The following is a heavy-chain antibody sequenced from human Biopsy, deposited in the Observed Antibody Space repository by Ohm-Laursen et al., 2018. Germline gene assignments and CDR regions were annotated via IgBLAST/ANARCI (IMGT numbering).Heavy chain of an antibody. CDR3: AREAIGFQLPCDD. D-gene: IGHD2-21*01. V-gene: IGHV1-69*11. Sequence: SSVKVSCKAPTGTFNSYGIIRVRQAPGQGLEWMGRIIPILRTTAYAQTFLGRVTITADSPTSTADMELTSLTSDDAAVYFCAREAIGFQLPCDDWGQGTLVTVSS. CDR1: TGTFNSYG. CDR2: IIPILRTT. J-gene: IGHJ4*02.